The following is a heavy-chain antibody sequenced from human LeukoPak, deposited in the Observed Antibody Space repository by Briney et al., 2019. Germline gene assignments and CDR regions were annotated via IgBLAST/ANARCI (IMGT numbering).Heavy chain of an antibody. CDR3: AKRGGLPPLDYYYYYMDV. V-gene: IGHV3-23*01. CDR1: GFTFSSFA. J-gene: IGHJ6*03. D-gene: IGHD2-21*02. Sequence: GGSLRLSCAASGFTFSSFAMSWVRQAPGKGLEWVSAISGSGGSTYYAGSVKGRFTISRDNSKNTLYLQMSSLRAEDTAVYYCAKRGGLPPLDYYYYYMDVWGKGTTVTVSS. CDR2: ISGSGGST.